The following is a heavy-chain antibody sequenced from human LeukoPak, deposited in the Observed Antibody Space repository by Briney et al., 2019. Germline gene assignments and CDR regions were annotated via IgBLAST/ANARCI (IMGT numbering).Heavy chain of an antibody. V-gene: IGHV3-7*01. CDR1: GFTFSSYW. D-gene: IGHD3-3*01. Sequence: PGGSLRLSCAASGFTFSSYWMSWVRQAPGKGLEWVANIKQDGSEKYYVDSVKGRFTISRDNAKNSLYLQMNSLRAEDTAVYYCARVLGSYYDFWSGHYREDYWGQGTLVTVSS. J-gene: IGHJ4*02. CDR3: ARVLGSYYDFWSGHYREDY. CDR2: IKQDGSEK.